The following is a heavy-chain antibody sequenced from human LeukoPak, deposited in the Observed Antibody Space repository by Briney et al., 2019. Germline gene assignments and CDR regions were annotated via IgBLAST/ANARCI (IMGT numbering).Heavy chain of an antibody. Sequence: GASVKVSCKASGYTFTSYGISWVRQAPGQGLEWMGWISAYNGNTNYAQKLQGRVTMTTDTSTSTAYMELRSLRSDDTAVYYCARDARRKVGATIADAFDIWGQGTMVTVSS. CDR1: GYTFTSYG. CDR3: ARDARRKVGATIADAFDI. D-gene: IGHD1-26*01. V-gene: IGHV1-18*01. J-gene: IGHJ3*02. CDR2: ISAYNGNT.